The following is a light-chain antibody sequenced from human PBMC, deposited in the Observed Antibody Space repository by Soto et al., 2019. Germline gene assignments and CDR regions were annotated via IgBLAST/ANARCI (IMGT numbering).Light chain of an antibody. CDR1: QSLGNN. CDR2: GAS. J-gene: IGKJ1*01. CDR3: QQYGSSPPRT. V-gene: IGKV3-20*01. Sequence: EIVMTKSPATLTLSPGERATLSCRANQSLGNNIAWYQQKPGQAPRLLIYGASNRATGIPARFSGSGSGADFTLSISRLEPEDSAVYYCQQYGSSPPRTFGQGTKVDIK.